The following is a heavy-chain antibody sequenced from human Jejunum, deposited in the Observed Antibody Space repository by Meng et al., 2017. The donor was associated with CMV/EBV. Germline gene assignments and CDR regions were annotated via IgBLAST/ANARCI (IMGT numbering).Heavy chain of an antibody. D-gene: IGHD6-13*01. CDR2: IYYSGST. J-gene: IGHJ4*02. CDR1: GDSIIRSASY. CDR3: ARVSSIWSAFDY. V-gene: IGHV4-39*07. Sequence: VTGDSIIRSASYWGWIRQSPAKGLEWIGSIYYSGSTYYKSSLRSRVTISVDTSKKQFSLKLKFVTAADTAVYYCARVSSIWSAFDYWGQGRLVTVSS.